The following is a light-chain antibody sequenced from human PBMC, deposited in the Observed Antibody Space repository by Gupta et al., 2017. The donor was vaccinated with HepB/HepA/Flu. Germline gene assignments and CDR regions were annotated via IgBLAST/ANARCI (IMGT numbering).Light chain of an antibody. CDR2: AAS. CDR1: QSISSY. Sequence: DIQMTQSPSSPSSSVGERVTITCRASQSISSYLNWYPQKPGKAPKFLIYAASSLQSGVPSRFSGSGSGTDFTLTIRSLQPEDFATYYCQQSYSTPRTFGQGTKVEIK. J-gene: IGKJ1*01. CDR3: QQSYSTPRT. V-gene: IGKV1-39*01.